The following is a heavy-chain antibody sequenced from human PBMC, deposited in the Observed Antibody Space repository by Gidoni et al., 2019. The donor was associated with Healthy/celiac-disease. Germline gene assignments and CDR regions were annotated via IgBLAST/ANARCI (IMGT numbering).Heavy chain of an antibody. CDR3: ANQLYYDFWSGYSSWFDP. D-gene: IGHD3-3*01. Sequence: QLQLQESGPGLVKPSETLSLTCTVSGGSISSSSYYWGWIRQPPGKGLEWIGSIYYSGSTYYNPSIKSRVTISVDTSKNQFSLKLSSVTAADTAVYYCANQLYYDFWSGYSSWFDPWGQGTLVTVSS. CDR1: GGSISSSSYY. J-gene: IGHJ5*02. CDR2: IYYSGST. V-gene: IGHV4-39*01.